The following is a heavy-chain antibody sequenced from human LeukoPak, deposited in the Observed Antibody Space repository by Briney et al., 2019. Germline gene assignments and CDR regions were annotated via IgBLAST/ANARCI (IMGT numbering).Heavy chain of an antibody. CDR2: INSDETST. J-gene: IGHJ6*03. D-gene: IGHD5-18*01. CDR3: ARAISYGPGYYYYYMDV. CDR1: GFTFSSYW. Sequence: GGSLRLSCAASGFTFSSYWMYWVRQAPGKGLVWVSLINSDETSTSYADSVKGRFTISRDNAKNTLYLQMNSLRAEDTAVYYCARAISYGPGYYYYYMDVWGKGTTVTVSS. V-gene: IGHV3-74*01.